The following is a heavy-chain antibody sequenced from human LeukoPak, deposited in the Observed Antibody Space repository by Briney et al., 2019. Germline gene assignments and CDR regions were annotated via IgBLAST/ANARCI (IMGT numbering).Heavy chain of an antibody. D-gene: IGHD6-6*01. Sequence: SQTLSLTCTVSGGSISSGSYYWSWIRQPAGKGLEWIGRIYTSGSTNYNPSLKSRVTISVDTSKNQFSLKLSSVTAADTAVYYCARGSSRDDAFDIWGQGTMVTVSS. V-gene: IGHV4-61*02. CDR3: ARGSSRDDAFDI. J-gene: IGHJ3*02. CDR1: GGSISSGSYY. CDR2: IYTSGST.